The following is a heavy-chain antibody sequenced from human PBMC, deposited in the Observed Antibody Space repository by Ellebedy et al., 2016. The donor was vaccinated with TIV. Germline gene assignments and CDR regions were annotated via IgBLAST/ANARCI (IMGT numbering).Heavy chain of an antibody. Sequence: GESLKISCAASGFTFSDYYMSWIRQAPGKGLEWVSYISGSGSTTDYADSAKGRFTISRDNADNSLYLQMNSLRADDTAVYYCARDRTGVLDIWGQGTMVTVSS. CDR3: ARDRTGVLDI. CDR1: GFTFSDYY. V-gene: IGHV3-11*04. CDR2: ISGSGSTT. J-gene: IGHJ3*02. D-gene: IGHD3-10*01.